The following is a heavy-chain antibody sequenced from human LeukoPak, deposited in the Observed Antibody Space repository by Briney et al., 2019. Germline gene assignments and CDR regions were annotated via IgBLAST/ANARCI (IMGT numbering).Heavy chain of an antibody. CDR3: ARMHYYYDRSYYTLDY. D-gene: IGHD3-22*01. CDR2: INPNCGGT. V-gene: IGHV1-2*06. CDR1: GYTFTTYY. Sequence: ASVRASCKASGYTFTTYYIHWVRQAPGQGLEWMGRINPNCGGTIYAQKFQGRVTMTTDRSITTAYMELSSLRSDDTAFYYCARMHYYYDRSYYTLDYWGQGTLVTVSS. J-gene: IGHJ4*02.